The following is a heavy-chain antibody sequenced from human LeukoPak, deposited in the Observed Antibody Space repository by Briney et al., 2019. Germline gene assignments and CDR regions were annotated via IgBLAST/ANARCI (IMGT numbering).Heavy chain of an antibody. CDR3: ARVNVLLRCCGLNGWFDP. Sequence: ASVKVSCKASGYTFTSYGISWVRQAPGQGLEWMGWISAYNGNTNYAQKLQSRVTMTTDTSTSTAYMELRSLRSDDTAVYYCARVNVLLRCCGLNGWFDPWGQGTLVTVSS. CDR1: GYTFTSYG. V-gene: IGHV1-18*01. D-gene: IGHD4-17*01. J-gene: IGHJ5*02. CDR2: ISAYNGNT.